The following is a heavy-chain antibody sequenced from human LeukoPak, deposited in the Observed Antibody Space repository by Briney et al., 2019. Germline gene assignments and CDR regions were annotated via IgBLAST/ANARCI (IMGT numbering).Heavy chain of an antibody. CDR3: ARDNALGYFDI. Sequence: SETLSLTCTVSGGSISSYYWSWIRQPAGEGLEWIGRLHTSGSTHYNPSLKSRVTMSVDTSENHFSLSLTSVTTADTAVYFCARDNALGYFDIWGQGTRVTVSS. V-gene: IGHV4-4*07. CDR2: LHTSGST. J-gene: IGHJ3*02. D-gene: IGHD1-26*01. CDR1: GGSISSYY.